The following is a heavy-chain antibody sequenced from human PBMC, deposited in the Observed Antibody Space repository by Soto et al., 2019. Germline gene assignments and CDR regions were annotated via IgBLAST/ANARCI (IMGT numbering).Heavy chain of an antibody. Sequence: PSETLSLTCTVSGVSISDDNYYWSWIRQPPGKDLEWIGYIYYSGITNYNPSLKSRVTISVDTSKNQFSLKLSSVTAADTAVYYCARYKSNYYYGMDVWGQGTTVNVSS. CDR3: ARYKSNYYYGMDV. CDR1: GVSISDDNYY. V-gene: IGHV4-61*01. J-gene: IGHJ6*01. CDR2: IYYSGIT. D-gene: IGHD1-20*01.